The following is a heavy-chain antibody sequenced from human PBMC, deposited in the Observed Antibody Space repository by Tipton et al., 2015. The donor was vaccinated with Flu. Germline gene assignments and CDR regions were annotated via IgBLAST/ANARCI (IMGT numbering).Heavy chain of an antibody. CDR3: ARDKNLWDI. J-gene: IGHJ3*02. CDR2: IRQNGSDK. Sequence: SLRLSCAASGFSFSNYWMTWVCQAPGKGLEWVANIRQNGSDKYYVDSVKGRFTISRDNAKNSLYLQMNSLRAEDTAVYYCARDKNLWDIWGQGTMVTVSS. D-gene: IGHD2-21*01. CDR1: GFSFSNYW. V-gene: IGHV3-7*01.